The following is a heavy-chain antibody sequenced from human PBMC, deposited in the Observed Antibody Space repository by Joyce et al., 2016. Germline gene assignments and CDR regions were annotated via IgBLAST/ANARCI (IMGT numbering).Heavy chain of an antibody. Sequence: QLQLQESGPGLVNPSETLSLTCSVSGDSITSGNYYWGWVRQPPGKVLGCIGNIFHSEPTYYNPSLKSRVSIAVDTSENQFSLNLTSLTAADTATYYCARGILRLHSWGQGILVTVSS. J-gene: IGHJ4*02. CDR3: ARGILRLHS. D-gene: IGHD4-17*01. CDR1: GDSITSGNYY. V-gene: IGHV4-39*01. CDR2: IFHSEPT.